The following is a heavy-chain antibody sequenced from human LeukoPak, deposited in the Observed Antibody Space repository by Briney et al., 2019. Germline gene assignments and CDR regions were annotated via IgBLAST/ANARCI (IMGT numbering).Heavy chain of an antibody. CDR1: GYNFIGYF. J-gene: IGHJ4*02. CDR2: IYPHSGAT. V-gene: IGHV1-2*02. CDR3: ARVRGGYCTGDRCYGDFFFDN. D-gene: IGHD2-15*01. Sequence: ASVTVSCKPSGYNFIGYFIHWVRQAPGQGLEWMGWIYPHSGATAYANKFQGRVTLTRDTTTTTVYMESNSLRSDDTAVYFCARVRGGYCTGDRCYGDFFFDNWGQGTLVTVTS.